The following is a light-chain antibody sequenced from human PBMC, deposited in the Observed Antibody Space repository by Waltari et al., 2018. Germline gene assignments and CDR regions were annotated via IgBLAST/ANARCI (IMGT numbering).Light chain of an antibody. V-gene: IGLV1-40*01. Sequence: QSVLTQPPSVSGAPGQRVTIPCTGSSSNIGAGYDVNWSQQLPGTAPKLLIYGNSNRPSGVPDRFSGSKSGTSASLAITGLQAEDEADYYCQSYDSSLSGSVFGGGTKLTVL. J-gene: IGLJ2*01. CDR1: SSNIGAGYD. CDR3: QSYDSSLSGSV. CDR2: GNS.